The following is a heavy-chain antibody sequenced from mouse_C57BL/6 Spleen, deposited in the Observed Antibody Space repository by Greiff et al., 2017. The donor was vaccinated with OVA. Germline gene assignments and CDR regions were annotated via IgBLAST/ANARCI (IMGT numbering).Heavy chain of an antibody. V-gene: IGHV1-82*01. CDR3: AILDSSGYGDY. CDR2: IYPGDGDT. CDR1: GYAFSSSW. D-gene: IGHD3-2*02. J-gene: IGHJ2*01. Sequence: QVQLKESGPELVKPGASVKISCKASGYAFSSSWMNWVKQRPGKGLEWIGRIYPGDGDTNYNGKFKGKATLTADKSSSTAYMQLSSLTSEDSAVYFCAILDSSGYGDYWGQGTTLTVSS.